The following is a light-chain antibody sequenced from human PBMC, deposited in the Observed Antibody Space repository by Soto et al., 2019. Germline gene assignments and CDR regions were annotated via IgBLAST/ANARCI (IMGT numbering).Light chain of an antibody. CDR2: LGS. V-gene: IGKV2-28*01. CDR3: MQALQTPYT. J-gene: IGKJ4*01. CDR1: QSLLHSNGYKY. Sequence: DIVMTQSPLSLPVTPGEPASISCRSSQSLLHSNGYKYLDWYLQKPGQSPQLLIYLGSNRASGVPDRFSGSGYGTDFTLKISRVEAEDVGVYYCMQALQTPYTFGGGTKVEIK.